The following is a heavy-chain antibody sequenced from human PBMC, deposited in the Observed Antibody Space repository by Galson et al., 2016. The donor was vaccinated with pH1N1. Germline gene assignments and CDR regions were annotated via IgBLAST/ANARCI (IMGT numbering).Heavy chain of an antibody. CDR1: TGSISGYY. J-gene: IGHJ2*01. D-gene: IGHD4-17*01. CDR3: ARGDYGDSLYWYFDV. Sequence: CTISTGSISGYYWTWIRQPPGKGLEWIGYTYYGGSTNYNPSLKSRLTISIDTSKNQFSLKLSSLTAADTAVYYCARGDYGDSLYWYFDVWGGGTLVTVSS. V-gene: IGHV4-59*01. CDR2: TYYGGST.